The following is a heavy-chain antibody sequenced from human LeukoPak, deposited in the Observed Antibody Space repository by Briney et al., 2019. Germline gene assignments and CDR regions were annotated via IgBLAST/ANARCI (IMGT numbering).Heavy chain of an antibody. V-gene: IGHV1-46*01. D-gene: IGHD6-19*01. CDR2: INPSGGST. Sequence: ASVKVSCKASGYTFTSYYMHWVRQAPGQGLEWMGIINPSGGSTSYAQKFQGRVTMTRDMSTSTVYMELSSLRSEDTAVYYCARGRGSGWYGKYFQHWGQGTLVTVSS. CDR3: ARGRGSGWYGKYFQH. CDR1: GYTFTSYY. J-gene: IGHJ1*01.